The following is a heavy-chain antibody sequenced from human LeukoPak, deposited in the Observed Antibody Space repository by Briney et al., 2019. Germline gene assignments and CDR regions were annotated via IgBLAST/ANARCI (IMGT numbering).Heavy chain of an antibody. CDR3: VRTCDAVTGAFDI. D-gene: IGHD2-21*01. V-gene: IGHV3-11*03. CDR1: GFTFRDYY. Sequence: PGGSLRLSCAASGFTFRDYYMGWIRQAPGKGLEWVSYISNSGSYTKKADSVEGRFTISRDNAKNSMYLQMNSLRAEDTAVYYCVRTCDAVTGAFDIWGQGTMVTVSS. CDR2: ISNSGSYT. J-gene: IGHJ3*02.